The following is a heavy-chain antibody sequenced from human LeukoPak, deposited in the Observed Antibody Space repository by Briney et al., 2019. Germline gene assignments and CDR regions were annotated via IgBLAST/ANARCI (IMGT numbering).Heavy chain of an antibody. Sequence: GGSLRLSCAASGFTFSGYGMRWVRQAPGKGLEWVSAISGSGGSTYYADSVKGRFTISRDNSKNTLFLQMNSLRAEDTAVYYCAKDRGLNYWGQGTLVTVSS. J-gene: IGHJ4*02. CDR3: AKDRGLNY. CDR2: ISGSGGST. V-gene: IGHV3-23*01. D-gene: IGHD5-12*01. CDR1: GFTFSGYG.